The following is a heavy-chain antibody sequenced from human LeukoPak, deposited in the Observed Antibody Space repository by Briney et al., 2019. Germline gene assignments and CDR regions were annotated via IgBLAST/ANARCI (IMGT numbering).Heavy chain of an antibody. J-gene: IGHJ4*02. CDR1: GYTFTSYG. CDR3: ARVPREVRGADFDY. CDR2: ISAYNGNK. V-gene: IGHV1-18*04. D-gene: IGHD3-10*01. Sequence: GASVKVSCKASGYTFTSYGINWVRQAAGQGVEWMGWISAYNGNKNYAQKLQGRVTMTTDTSTSTDYLELRSLRSDDTAVYYCARVPREVRGADFDYWGQGTLVTVSS.